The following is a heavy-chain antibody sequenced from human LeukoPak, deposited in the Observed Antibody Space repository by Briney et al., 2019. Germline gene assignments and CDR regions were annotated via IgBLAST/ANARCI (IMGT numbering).Heavy chain of an antibody. CDR1: GYRFTIYS. Sequence: ASVTVSFTASGYRFTIYSIHWVRQAPGQRLEWMGRVDAGSDNRKYSQKFQGRVTITSDTSASTAYMELSSLRSEDTAVYYCSRKYSSSSPYYYYGMDVWGQGTTVTVSS. D-gene: IGHD6-6*01. CDR3: SRKYSSSSPYYYYGMDV. V-gene: IGHV1-3*01. CDR2: VDAGSDNR. J-gene: IGHJ6*02.